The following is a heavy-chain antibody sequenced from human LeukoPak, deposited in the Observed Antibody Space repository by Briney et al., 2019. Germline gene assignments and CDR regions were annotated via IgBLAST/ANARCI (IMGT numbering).Heavy chain of an antibody. J-gene: IGHJ3*02. CDR1: GYTFTSYY. V-gene: IGHV1-46*01. D-gene: IGHD4-17*01. Sequence: ASVKVSCKASGYTFTSYYMHWVRQAPGQGLEWMGIINPSGGSTSYAQKLQGRVTMTTDTSTSTAYMELRSLRSDDTAVYYCARTINYGEDAFDIWGQGTMVTVSS. CDR3: ARTINYGEDAFDI. CDR2: INPSGGST.